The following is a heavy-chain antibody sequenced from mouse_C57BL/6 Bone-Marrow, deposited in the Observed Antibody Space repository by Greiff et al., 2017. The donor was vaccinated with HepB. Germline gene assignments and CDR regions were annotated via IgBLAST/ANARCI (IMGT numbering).Heavy chain of an antibody. CDR2: IDPENGDT. CDR1: GFNIKDDY. Sequence: EVQLQQSGAELVRPGASVKLSCTASGFNIKDDYMHWVKQRPEQGLEWIGWIDPENGDTEYASKFQGKATITADTSSNTAYLQLSSLTSEDTAVYHCTTLLRYYFDYWGQGTTLTVSS. CDR3: TTLLRYYFDY. J-gene: IGHJ2*01. D-gene: IGHD1-1*01. V-gene: IGHV14-4*01.